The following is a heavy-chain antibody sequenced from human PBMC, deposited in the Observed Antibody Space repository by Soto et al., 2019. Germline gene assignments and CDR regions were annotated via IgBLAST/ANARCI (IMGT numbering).Heavy chain of an antibody. Sequence: SETLSLTCAVYGGSLSGYYWSWIRQLLGKGLKWIGEINHSGSTNYNPSLKSRVTISLDTSKNQFSLKLSSVTAADTAMYYCARYVRNLDHFDSWGQGTLVTVSS. CDR2: INHSGST. V-gene: IGHV4-34*01. J-gene: IGHJ4*02. CDR3: ARYVRNLDHFDS. D-gene: IGHD3-10*02. CDR1: GGSLSGYY.